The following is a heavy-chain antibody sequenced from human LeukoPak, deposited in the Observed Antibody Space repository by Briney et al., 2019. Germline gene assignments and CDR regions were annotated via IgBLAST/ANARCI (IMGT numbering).Heavy chain of an antibody. D-gene: IGHD3-22*01. Sequence: SETLSLTCAVYGGSFSGYYWSWIRQPPGKGLEWIGEINHSGSTNYNPSLKSRVTISVDTSKNQFSLKLSSVTAADTAVYYCARGTNYDSRSPLGEYFQHWGQGTLVTVSS. V-gene: IGHV4-34*01. J-gene: IGHJ1*01. CDR2: INHSGST. CDR3: ARGTNYDSRSPLGEYFQH. CDR1: GGSFSGYY.